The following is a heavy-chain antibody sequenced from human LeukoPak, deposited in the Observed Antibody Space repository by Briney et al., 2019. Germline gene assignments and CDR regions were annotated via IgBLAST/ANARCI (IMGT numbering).Heavy chain of an antibody. V-gene: IGHV3-15*01. CDR1: GFTFRSYA. J-gene: IGHJ4*02. CDR2: IKSKTDGGTP. D-gene: IGHD6-13*01. Sequence: GGSLRLSCAASGFTFRSYAMSWVRQAPGKGLEWVGRIKSKTDGGTPDYAAPVKGRFTISRDDSKNTLYLQMNSLKTEDTAVYYCTGVSRSSWYYYWGQGTLVTVSS. CDR3: TGVSRSSWYYY.